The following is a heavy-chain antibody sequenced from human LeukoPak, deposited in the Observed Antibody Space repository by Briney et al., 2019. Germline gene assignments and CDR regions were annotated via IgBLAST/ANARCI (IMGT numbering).Heavy chain of an antibody. CDR1: GFTFSSYA. CDR2: ISGSGGST. CDR3: ARDTSSSLRADW. Sequence: GGSLRLSCAASGFTFSSYAMSWVRQAPGKGLEWVSAISGSGGSTYYADSVKGRFTISRDNSKNTLYLQMNSLTVADTAMYFCARDTSSSLRADWWGQGTLVTVSS. J-gene: IGHJ4*02. D-gene: IGHD2-15*01. V-gene: IGHV3-23*01.